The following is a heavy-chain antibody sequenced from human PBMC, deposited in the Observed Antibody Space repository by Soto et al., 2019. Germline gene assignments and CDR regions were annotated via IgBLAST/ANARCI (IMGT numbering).Heavy chain of an antibody. D-gene: IGHD3-10*01. Sequence: PSETLSLTCTVSGGSVSSSIYYWSWIRQPPGKGLEWIGYIYYSGSTNYNPSLKSRVTISVDTSKNQFSLKLSSVTAADTAVYYCARLWEGLDAFDIWGQGTMVTVSS. CDR1: GGSVSSSIYY. V-gene: IGHV4-61*01. CDR3: ARLWEGLDAFDI. J-gene: IGHJ3*02. CDR2: IYYSGST.